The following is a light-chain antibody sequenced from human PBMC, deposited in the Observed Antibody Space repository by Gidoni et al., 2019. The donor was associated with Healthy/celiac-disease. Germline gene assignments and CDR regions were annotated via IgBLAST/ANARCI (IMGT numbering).Light chain of an antibody. CDR2: DVS. V-gene: IGLV2-14*03. CDR3: SSYTSSSTPL. J-gene: IGLJ3*02. Sequence: QSALTQPASVSGSPGQSITISCTGTSSDVGGYNYVSWYQQHPGKAPKLMIYDVSNRPSGVSNRFSGSKSGNTASLTISGLQAEDEADYYCSSYTSSSTPLFGGGTKLXV. CDR1: SSDVGGYNY.